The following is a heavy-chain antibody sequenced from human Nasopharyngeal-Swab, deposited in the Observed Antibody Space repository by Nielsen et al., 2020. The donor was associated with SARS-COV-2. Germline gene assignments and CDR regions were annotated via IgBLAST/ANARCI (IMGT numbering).Heavy chain of an antibody. V-gene: IGHV3-23*01. CDR3: AKEALGYSGYDSNWFDP. D-gene: IGHD5-12*01. CDR2: ISGSGDTT. J-gene: IGHJ5*02. Sequence: GSLRLSCAASGFTLSIYAMTWVRQAPGKGLEWVSTISGSGDTTYYADSVKGRFTISRDNAKNSLYLQMNSPRAEDTALYYCAKEALGYSGYDSNWFDPWGQGTLVTVSS. CDR1: GFTLSIYA.